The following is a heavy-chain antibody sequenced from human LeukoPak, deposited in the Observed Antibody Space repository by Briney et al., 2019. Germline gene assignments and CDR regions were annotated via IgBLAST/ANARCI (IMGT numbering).Heavy chain of an antibody. CDR2: IYYSGST. Sequence: SETLSLTCTVSGGSINSYYWSWIRQPPGKGLEWIGYIYYSGSTNYNPSLKSRVTISVDTSKNQFSLKLSSVTAADTAVYYCARDPSTNGVLHNWFDPWGQGTLVTVSS. CDR1: GGSINSYY. D-gene: IGHD2-8*01. CDR3: ARDPSTNGVLHNWFDP. J-gene: IGHJ5*02. V-gene: IGHV4-59*12.